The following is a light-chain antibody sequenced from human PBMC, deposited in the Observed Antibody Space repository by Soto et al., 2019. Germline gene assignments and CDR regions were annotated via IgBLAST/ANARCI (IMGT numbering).Light chain of an antibody. Sequence: DIQMTQSPSTLSGSVGDRVTITCRTSQTISSWLAWYQQKPGKAPKLLIYKASTLKSGVPSRFSGSGSGTEFTLTISCLQPDDFATYYCQHYNSYSEAFAQGTKVDIK. CDR1: QTISSW. V-gene: IGKV1-5*03. CDR2: KAS. CDR3: QHYNSYSEA. J-gene: IGKJ1*01.